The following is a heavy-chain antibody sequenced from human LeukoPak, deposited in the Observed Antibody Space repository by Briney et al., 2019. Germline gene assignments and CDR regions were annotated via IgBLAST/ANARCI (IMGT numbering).Heavy chain of an antibody. CDR1: GFTFSNFW. D-gene: IGHD2-15*01. J-gene: IGHJ1*01. Sequence: GGSLRLSCAASGFTFSNFWMSWVRQAPGKGLEWVANIKQDGSDKYYVDSVEGRFTISRDNAKNSLYLQMHSLRAEDTAVYFCASGGEYCSGGTCYSAEFFQHWGQGTLVTVSS. V-gene: IGHV3-7*01. CDR2: IKQDGSDK. CDR3: ASGGEYCSGGTCYSAEFFQH.